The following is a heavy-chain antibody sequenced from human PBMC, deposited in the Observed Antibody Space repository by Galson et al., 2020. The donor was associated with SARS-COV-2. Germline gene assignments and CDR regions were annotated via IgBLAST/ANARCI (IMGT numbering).Heavy chain of an antibody. CDR3: AREGVWGFYHSGGYYPFDF. V-gene: IGHV4-34*01. CDR2: INHHGPT. Sequence: SETLSLTCGVSGGSLTDYYWSWLRQPPGKGLEWIGKINHHGPTDYNSSFKSRVTMLIDTSKKQFSLKLTSVTAADTAVYYCAREGVWGFYHSGGYYPFDFWGQGALVTVSS. D-gene: IGHD3-3*01. J-gene: IGHJ4*02. CDR1: GGSLTDYY.